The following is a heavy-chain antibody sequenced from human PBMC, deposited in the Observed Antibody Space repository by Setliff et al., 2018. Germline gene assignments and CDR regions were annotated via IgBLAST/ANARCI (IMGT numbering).Heavy chain of an antibody. CDR2: VYYTGRT. CDR1: GGSVSSGYYY. V-gene: IGHV4-39*02. J-gene: IGHJ4*02. Sequence: SETLSLTCNVSGGSVSSGYYYWDWIRQPPGKGLEWIGTVYYTGRTYYNPSLKSRVTIAVDAPDNHFSLKLRSVTAADTALYYCARSPSSGAYWNPRPFYSDYWARGTLVTVS. CDR3: ARSPSSGAYWNPRPFYSDY. D-gene: IGHD1-26*01.